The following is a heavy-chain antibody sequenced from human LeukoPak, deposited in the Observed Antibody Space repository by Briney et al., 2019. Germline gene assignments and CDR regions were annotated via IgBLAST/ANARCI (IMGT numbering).Heavy chain of an antibody. V-gene: IGHV4-59*01. D-gene: IGHD1-26*01. CDR1: GGSISSYY. Sequence: SETLSLTCTVSGGSISSYYWSWIRQPPGKGLEWIGYIYYSGSTNHNPSLKSRVTISVDTSKNQFSLKLSSVTAADTAVYYCARGSGVGWFDPWGQGTLVTVSS. CDR3: ARGSGVGWFDP. CDR2: IYYSGST. J-gene: IGHJ5*02.